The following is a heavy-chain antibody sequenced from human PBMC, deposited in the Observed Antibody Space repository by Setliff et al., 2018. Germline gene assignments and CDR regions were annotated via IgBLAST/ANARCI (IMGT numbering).Heavy chain of an antibody. CDR3: ARTTRGYFD. CDR1: GFSFSSYW. J-gene: IGHJ4*02. Sequence: LRLSCAASGFSFSSYWMNWARQVPGKGLVWVSRINNDGSNTYYADSVKGRFTISRDNAKNTLYLQMNSLRAEDTAMYYCARTTRGYFDWGQGTLVTVSS. D-gene: IGHD5-18*01. CDR2: INNDGSNT. V-gene: IGHV3-74*01.